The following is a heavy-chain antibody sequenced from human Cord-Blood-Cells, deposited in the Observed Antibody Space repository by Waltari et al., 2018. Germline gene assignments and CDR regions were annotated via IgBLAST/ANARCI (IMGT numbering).Heavy chain of an antibody. Sequence: QLQLQESGPGLVKPSETLSLTCTVSGGSLSSSSYYWGWIRQPPGKGLELIGNIYYSGSTFYNPSLKSRVTISVDTSKNQFSLKLSSVTAADTAVYYCARHTGQYNWNYEFDYWGQGTLVTVSS. D-gene: IGHD1-7*01. CDR1: GGSLSSSSYY. V-gene: IGHV4-39*01. J-gene: IGHJ4*02. CDR2: IYYSGST. CDR3: ARHTGQYNWNYEFDY.